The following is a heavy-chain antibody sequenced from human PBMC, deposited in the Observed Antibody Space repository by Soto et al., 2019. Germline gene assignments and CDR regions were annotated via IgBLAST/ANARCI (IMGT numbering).Heavy chain of an antibody. V-gene: IGHV3-66*01. CDR3: ARVVIGAARKSYYYYMDV. Sequence: PGGSLRLSCAASGFTVSSNYMSWVRQAPGKGLEWVSVIYSGGSTYYADSVKGRFTISRDNSKNTLYLQMNSLRAEDTAVYYCARVVIGAARKSYYYYMDVWGKGPTVTVSS. CDR1: GFTVSSNY. D-gene: IGHD6-6*01. CDR2: IYSGGST. J-gene: IGHJ6*03.